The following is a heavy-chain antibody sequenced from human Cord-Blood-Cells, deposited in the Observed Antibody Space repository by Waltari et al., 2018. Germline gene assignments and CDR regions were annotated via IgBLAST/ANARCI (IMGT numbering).Heavy chain of an antibody. CDR2: INHSGST. J-gene: IGHJ6*02. CDR1: RGSFSGYY. Sequence: QVQLQQWGAGLLKPSETLSLTCAVYRGSFSGYYLRWLRQPPGKGLEWIGEINHSGSTNYNPSLKSRVTISVDTSKNQFSLKLSSVTAADTAVYYCADGYYYGMDVWGQGTTVTVSS. V-gene: IGHV4-34*01. CDR3: ADGYYYGMDV.